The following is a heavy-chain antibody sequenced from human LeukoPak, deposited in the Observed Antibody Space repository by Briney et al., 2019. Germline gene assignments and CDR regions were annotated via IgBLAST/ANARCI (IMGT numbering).Heavy chain of an antibody. Sequence: GGSLRLSCAASGFTFSNFEMNWVRQATGKGLEWVSYIDFIGTTIYYADSVKVRFTISRDNAKTSLSLQMNSLRAEDTAVYYCARGFGVAYYYYSMDVWSKGTTVTISS. CDR2: IDFIGTTI. D-gene: IGHD3-3*01. J-gene: IGHJ6*03. CDR1: GFTFSNFE. CDR3: ARGFGVAYYYYSMDV. V-gene: IGHV3-48*03.